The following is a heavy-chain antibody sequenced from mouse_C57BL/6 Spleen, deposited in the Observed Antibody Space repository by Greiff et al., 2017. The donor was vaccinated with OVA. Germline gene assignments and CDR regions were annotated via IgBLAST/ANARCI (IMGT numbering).Heavy chain of an antibody. Sequence: QVQLQQSGAELVRPGSSVKLSCKASGYTFTSYWMHWVKQRPIQGLEWIGNIDPSDSETHYNQKFKDKATLTVDKSSSTAYMQLSSLTSEDSAVYYCARSGSSGYLYYFDYWGQGTTLTVSS. CDR1: GYTFTSYW. J-gene: IGHJ2*01. V-gene: IGHV1-52*01. CDR2: IDPSDSET. CDR3: ARSGSSGYLYYFDY. D-gene: IGHD3-2*02.